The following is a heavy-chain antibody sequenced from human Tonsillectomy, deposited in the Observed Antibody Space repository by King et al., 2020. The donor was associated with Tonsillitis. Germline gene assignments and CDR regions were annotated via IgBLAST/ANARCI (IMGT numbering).Heavy chain of an antibody. CDR2: IKEDGSDK. D-gene: IGHD3-16*01. V-gene: IGHV3-7*01. CDR1: GFTFSGDW. CDR3: ARGGRLGALDY. J-gene: IGHJ4*02. Sequence: VQLVESGGGLVQPGGSLRLSCAASGFTFSGDWMTWVRQAPGKGLEWVANIKEDGSDKYYLDSVKGRFTISRDNAKNSLYLRMNSLRAEDTSVYYCARGGRLGALDYWGQGTLVTVSS.